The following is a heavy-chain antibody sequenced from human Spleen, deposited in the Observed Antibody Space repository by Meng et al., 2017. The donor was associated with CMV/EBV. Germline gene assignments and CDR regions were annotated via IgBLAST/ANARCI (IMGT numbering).Heavy chain of an antibody. V-gene: IGHV5-51*01. CDR1: GYTFTTYW. D-gene: IGHD4-11*01. CDR3: ARRGYNNYPTDY. Sequence: GESLKISCKGSGYTFTTYWIGWVRQMPGKGLEWMGMSYPGDSDTRYSPSFQGQVTISADKSISTAYLQWSSLKASDTAMYYWARRGYNNYPTDYWGQGTLVTVSS. J-gene: IGHJ4*02. CDR2: SYPGDSDT.